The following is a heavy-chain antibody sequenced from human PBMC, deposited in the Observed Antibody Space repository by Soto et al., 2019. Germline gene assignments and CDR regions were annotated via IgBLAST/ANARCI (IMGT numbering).Heavy chain of an antibody. V-gene: IGHV3-33*01. CDR3: ARDQTDSGGYSDS. CDR1: GFPFSSYG. J-gene: IGHJ4*02. CDR2: IWNDGSNE. D-gene: IGHD2-15*01. Sequence: QVQLVESGGGVVQPGGSLRLSCEASGFPFSSYGIHWVRQAPGKGLEWLAIIWNDGSNEYYADSVKGRFTISRDNSKNTLYLPVSNLRAEDTAVYFCARDQTDSGGYSDSWGQGTLVTVSS.